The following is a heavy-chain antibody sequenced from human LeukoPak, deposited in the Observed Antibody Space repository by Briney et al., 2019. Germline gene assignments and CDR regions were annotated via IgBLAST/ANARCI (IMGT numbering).Heavy chain of an antibody. CDR2: IWHDGGNK. V-gene: IGHV3-33*01. CDR1: GLTFSTYG. J-gene: IGHJ3*02. D-gene: IGHD6-13*01. CDR3: ARDGSTYTNRWYQAFDI. Sequence: GGSLRLSCAASGLTFSTYGMHWVREAPGKGLEWVAVIWHDGGNKYYADTVKGRVTISRDNSKNTVYLQMNSLRVEDTAVYYCARDGSTYTNRWYQAFDIWGQGTMVTVSS.